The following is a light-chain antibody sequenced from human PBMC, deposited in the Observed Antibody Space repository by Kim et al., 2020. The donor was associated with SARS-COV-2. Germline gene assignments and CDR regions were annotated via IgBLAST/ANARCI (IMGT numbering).Light chain of an antibody. J-gene: IGKJ3*01. CDR1: QGISNY. CDR2: AAS. Sequence: YVGDRVSSSCRASQGISNYLAWYQQKPGKVPKLLIYAASTLQAGVPSRFSGSGSGTDFTLAISSLQPEDVETYYCQKYNSAPDTFGPGTKVDIK. V-gene: IGKV1-27*01. CDR3: QKYNSAPDT.